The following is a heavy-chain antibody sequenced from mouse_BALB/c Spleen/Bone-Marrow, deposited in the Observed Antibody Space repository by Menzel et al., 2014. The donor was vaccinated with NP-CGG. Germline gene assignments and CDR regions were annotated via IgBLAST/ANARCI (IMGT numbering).Heavy chain of an antibody. Sequence: EVKLMESGGGLVQPGGSLRLSCATSGFTFTDYYMNWVRPPPGKALEWLGFIRNKANGYTTEYSASVKGRFTISRDNSQSILYLQMNTLRAEDSATYYCARDKGGILFDYWGQGTTLTVSS. CDR2: IRNKANGYTT. CDR3: ARDKGGILFDY. J-gene: IGHJ2*01. V-gene: IGHV7-3*02. CDR1: GFTFTDYY. D-gene: IGHD1-1*02.